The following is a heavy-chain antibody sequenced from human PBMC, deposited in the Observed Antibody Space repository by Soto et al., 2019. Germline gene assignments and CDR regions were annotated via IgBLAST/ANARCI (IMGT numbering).Heavy chain of an antibody. CDR3: ARVNGGYDSFMDY. Sequence: PGGSLRLSCAASGFTFSDYYMSWIRQAPGKGLEWVSYISSGGSTIDYADSVKGRFTISRDNAKSSLYLQMNSLRAEDTAVYYCARVNGGYDSFMDYWGQGTLVTVSS. D-gene: IGHD5-12*01. CDR1: GFTFSDYY. CDR2: ISSGGSTI. J-gene: IGHJ4*02. V-gene: IGHV3-11*01.